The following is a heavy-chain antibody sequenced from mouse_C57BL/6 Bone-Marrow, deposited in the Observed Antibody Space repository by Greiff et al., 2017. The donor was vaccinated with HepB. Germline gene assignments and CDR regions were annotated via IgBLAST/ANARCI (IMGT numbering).Heavy chain of an antibody. D-gene: IGHD2-1*01. CDR1: GFSLTSYA. J-gene: IGHJ1*03. Sequence: QVQLKESGPGLVAPSQSLSITCTVSGFSLTSYAISWVRQPPGKGLEWLGVIWTGGGTNYNSALKSRLSISKDNSKSQVFIKMNSLQTDDTARYYCARERSLYGNYGYFDVWGTGTTVTVSS. CDR2: IWTGGGT. CDR3: ARERSLYGNYGYFDV. V-gene: IGHV2-9-1*01.